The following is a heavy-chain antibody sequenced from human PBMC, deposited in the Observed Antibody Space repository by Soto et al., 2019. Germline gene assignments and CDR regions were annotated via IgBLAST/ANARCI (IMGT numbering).Heavy chain of an antibody. CDR1: GFTFNTYT. Sequence: EVQLGESGGGLVKPGGSLRLSCAASGFTFNTYTMNWVRQAPGKGLEWVSSISSRSIYIYYADSVTGRFTISRDDARNSLYLQMNSQRAEDTAVYYCAREEVSRPNTYHGLDVWGQGTTVTVSS. CDR3: AREEVSRPNTYHGLDV. CDR2: ISSRSIYI. V-gene: IGHV3-21*01. J-gene: IGHJ6*02.